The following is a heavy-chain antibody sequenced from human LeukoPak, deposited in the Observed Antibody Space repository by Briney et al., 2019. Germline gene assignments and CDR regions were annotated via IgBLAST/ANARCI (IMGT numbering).Heavy chain of an antibody. V-gene: IGHV3-53*01. CDR3: ARGRFLSGYLVASDI. CDR2: IYRDGRT. Sequence: GGSLRLSCAASGFTVSSNYMTWVRQAPGKGLEWVSLIYRDGRTYYADSVKGRCTISRDNSKNTLYLQMNSLRVEDTAMYYCARGRFLSGYLVASDIWGQGTVVTVSS. D-gene: IGHD3-22*01. CDR1: GFTVSSNY. J-gene: IGHJ3*02.